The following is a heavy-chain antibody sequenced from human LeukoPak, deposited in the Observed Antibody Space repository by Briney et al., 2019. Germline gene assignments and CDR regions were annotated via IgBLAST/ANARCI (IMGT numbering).Heavy chain of an antibody. CDR1: GYFISSGYY. D-gene: IGHD6-13*01. Sequence: PSETLSLTCTVSGYFISSGYYWGWIRQPPGKGLEWIGNIYHSGSTDYNPSLKSRVTISVDTPKNHFSLKLSSVTAADTAVYYCARAISGSFRTSYYFDYWGQGTLVTVSS. V-gene: IGHV4-38-2*02. CDR2: IYHSGST. J-gene: IGHJ4*02. CDR3: ARAISGSFRTSYYFDY.